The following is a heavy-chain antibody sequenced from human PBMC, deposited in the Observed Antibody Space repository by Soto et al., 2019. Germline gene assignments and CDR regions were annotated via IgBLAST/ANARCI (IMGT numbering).Heavy chain of an antibody. J-gene: IGHJ6*02. D-gene: IGHD4-17*01. Sequence: SETLSLTCTVSGGSISSGGYYWSWIRQHPGKGLEWIGYIYYSGSIYYNPSLKSRVTISVDTSKNQFSLKLSSVTAADTAVYYCARDESYGDYYYGMDVWGQGTTVTVSS. CDR3: ARDESYGDYYYGMDV. CDR2: IYYSGSI. CDR1: GGSISSGGYY. V-gene: IGHV4-31*03.